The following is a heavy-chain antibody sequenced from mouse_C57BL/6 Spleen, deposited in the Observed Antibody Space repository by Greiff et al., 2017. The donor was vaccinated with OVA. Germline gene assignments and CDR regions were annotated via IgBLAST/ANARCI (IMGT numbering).Heavy chain of an antibody. J-gene: IGHJ2*01. Sequence: QVHVKQSGAELVKPGASVKISCKASGYTFTDYYINWVKQRPGQGLEWFGKIGPGSGSTYYNEKFKGKATLTADKSSSTAYMQHSSLTSEDSAVYFCARSETSFDYWGQGTTLTVSS. CDR2: IGPGSGST. V-gene: IGHV1-77*01. CDR3: ARSETSFDY. CDR1: GYTFTDYY.